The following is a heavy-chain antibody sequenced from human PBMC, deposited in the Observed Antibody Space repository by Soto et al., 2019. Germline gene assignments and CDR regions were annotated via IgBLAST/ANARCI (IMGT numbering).Heavy chain of an antibody. Sequence: GGSLRLSCAASGFTFSSYWMHWVRQAPGKGLVWVSRINSDGSSTSYADSVKGRFTISRDNAKNTLYLQMNSLRAEDTAVYYCARDFLYSGSYTVYYYGMDVWGQGTTVTVSS. D-gene: IGHD1-26*01. CDR2: INSDGSST. J-gene: IGHJ6*02. CDR3: ARDFLYSGSYTVYYYGMDV. V-gene: IGHV3-74*01. CDR1: GFTFSSYW.